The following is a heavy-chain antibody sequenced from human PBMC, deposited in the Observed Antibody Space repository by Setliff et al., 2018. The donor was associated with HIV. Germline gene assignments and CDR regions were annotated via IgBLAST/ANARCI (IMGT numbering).Heavy chain of an antibody. D-gene: IGHD6-13*01. J-gene: IGHJ6*03. V-gene: IGHV4-34*01. CDR1: GGSFSGYY. CDR3: ARGQGSSWYGPDYYYYMDV. Sequence: SETLSLTCAVYGGSFSGYYWSWIRQPPGKGLEWIGEINHSGSTNYNPSLKSRVTISVDTSKNQFSLKLSSVTAADTAVYYCARGQGSSWYGPDYYYYMDVWGKGTTVTVS. CDR2: INHSGST.